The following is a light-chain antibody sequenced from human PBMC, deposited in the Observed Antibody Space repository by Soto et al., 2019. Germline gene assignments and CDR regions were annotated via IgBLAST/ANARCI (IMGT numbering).Light chain of an antibody. CDR2: DAS. CDR3: QQYGSSSYT. J-gene: IGKJ2*01. V-gene: IGKV3-20*01. CDR1: QTVRNNY. Sequence: EFVLTQSPGTLSLSPGERATLSCRASQTVRNNYLAWYQQKPGQAPRLLIYDASSRATGIPDRFSGGGSGTDFTLTISRLEPEDFAVYYCQQYGSSSYTFGQGTKLEIK.